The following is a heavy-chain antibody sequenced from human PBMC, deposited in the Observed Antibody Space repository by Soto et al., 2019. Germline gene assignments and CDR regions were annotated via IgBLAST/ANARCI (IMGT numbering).Heavy chain of an antibody. CDR2: IWYDGSNK. CDR3: ARERRDPGAFDI. V-gene: IGHV3-33*01. CDR1: GFTFSSYG. J-gene: IGHJ3*02. Sequence: GGSLRLSCAASGFTFSSYGMHWVRQAPGKGLEWVAVIWYDGSNKYYADSVKGRFTISRENSKNTLYLQMNSLRAEDTAVYYCARERRDPGAFDIWGQGTMVTVSS.